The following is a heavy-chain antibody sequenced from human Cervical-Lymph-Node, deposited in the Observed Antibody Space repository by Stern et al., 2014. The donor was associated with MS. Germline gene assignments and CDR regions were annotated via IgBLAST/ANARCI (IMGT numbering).Heavy chain of an antibody. J-gene: IGHJ4*02. CDR2: IIPIFGTA. V-gene: IGHV1-69*01. CDR1: GGTFSSYA. D-gene: IGHD6-13*01. CDR3: ARGGVGSSWDPDY. Sequence: VQLEESGAEVKKPGSSVKVSCKASGGTFSSYAISWVRQAPGQGLEWMGGIIPIFGTANYAQKFQGRVTITADESTSTAYMELRSLRSEDTAVYYCARGGVGSSWDPDYWGQGTLVTVSS.